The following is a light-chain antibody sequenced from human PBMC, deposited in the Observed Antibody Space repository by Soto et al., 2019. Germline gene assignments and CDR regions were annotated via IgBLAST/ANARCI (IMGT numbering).Light chain of an antibody. CDR1: SSNIGSRA. J-gene: IGLJ1*01. CDR3: ATWDDSVSGYV. CDR2: SNN. V-gene: IGLV1-44*01. Sequence: QSVLTQPPSACGTPGQRVTISCSGSSSNIGSRAVNWYQQLPGTAPKLLIYSNNQRPSGVPDRFSGSKSGTSASLAISGLQSEDEADYHCATWDDSVSGYVFGTGTKVTVL.